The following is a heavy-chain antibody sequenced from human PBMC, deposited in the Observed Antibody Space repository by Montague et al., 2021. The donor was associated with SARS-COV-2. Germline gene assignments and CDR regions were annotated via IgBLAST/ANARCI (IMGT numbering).Heavy chain of an antibody. D-gene: IGHD2-21*01. CDR2: INHSGST. CDR1: GGSFSGYY. J-gene: IGHJ4*02. CDR3: ARVVGSDFDY. Sequence: SETLSLTCAVYGGSFSGYYWSWIRQPPGKGLEWIGGINHSGSTNYNPSLKSRVTISVDTSKNQFSLKLSSVTAADTAVYYCARVVGSDFDYWGQGTLVTVSS. V-gene: IGHV4-34*01.